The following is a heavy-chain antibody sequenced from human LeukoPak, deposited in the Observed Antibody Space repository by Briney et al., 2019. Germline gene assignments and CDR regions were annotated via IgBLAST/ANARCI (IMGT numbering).Heavy chain of an antibody. J-gene: IGHJ4*02. CDR1: GFTFSNAW. CDR2: IKSKTDGGTT. D-gene: IGHD3-22*01. V-gene: IGHV3-15*01. Sequence: GGPLRLSCAAPGFTFSNAWMSWVRHAPGKGLEWVGRIKSKTDGGTTDYAAPVKGRFTISRDDSKNTLYLQMDSLKTEDTAVYYCITFSMIVVVIADWGQGTLVTVSS. CDR3: ITFSMIVVVIAD.